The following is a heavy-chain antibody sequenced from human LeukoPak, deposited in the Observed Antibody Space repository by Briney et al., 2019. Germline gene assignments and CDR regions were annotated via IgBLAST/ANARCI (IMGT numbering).Heavy chain of an antibody. J-gene: IGHJ4*02. Sequence: GGSLRLSCAASGFTFSSYAMSWVRQAPGKGLEWVSAISGSGGSTYYADSVKGRFTISRDNSKNTLYLQMNSLRAEDTAVYYCAKDHSSGRITMIVSDYWGQGTLVTVSS. V-gene: IGHV3-23*01. D-gene: IGHD3-22*01. CDR3: AKDHSSGRITMIVSDY. CDR1: GFTFSSYA. CDR2: ISGSGGST.